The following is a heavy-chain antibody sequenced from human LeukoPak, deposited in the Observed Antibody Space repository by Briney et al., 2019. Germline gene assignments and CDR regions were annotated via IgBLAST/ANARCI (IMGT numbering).Heavy chain of an antibody. Sequence: GGSLRLSCAASGFTFSSYAMHWVRQAPGKGLEWVALISYDGGNKYYADSVKGRFTISRDNSKNTLYLQMNSLRAEDTAGYYCARGDLHYHDSTRRGFDIWGQGTKVTVSS. J-gene: IGHJ3*02. D-gene: IGHD3-10*01. CDR1: GFTFSSYA. CDR3: ARGDLHYHDSTRRGFDI. V-gene: IGHV3-30*04. CDR2: ISYDGGNK.